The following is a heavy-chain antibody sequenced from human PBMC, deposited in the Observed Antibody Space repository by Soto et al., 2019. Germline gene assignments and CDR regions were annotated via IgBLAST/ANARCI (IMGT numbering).Heavy chain of an antibody. CDR1: GFTFSSNA. D-gene: IGHD3-22*01. CDR2: ISGSGGST. Sequence: EVQLLESGGGLVQPGGSLRLSCAASGFTFSSNAMSWVRQAPGKGLEWVSGISGSGGSTYYADSVKGRFTISRDKSKKRLYLHMHSLRAEDTAVYYCAKDHDSSGPFDYWGQGTLVTVSS. CDR3: AKDHDSSGPFDY. J-gene: IGHJ4*02. V-gene: IGHV3-23*01.